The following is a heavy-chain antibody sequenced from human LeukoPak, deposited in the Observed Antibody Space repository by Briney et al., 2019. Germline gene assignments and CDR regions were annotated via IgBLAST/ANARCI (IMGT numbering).Heavy chain of an antibody. V-gene: IGHV4-59*08. CDR1: GGSISSYY. CDR3: GGSSGYHPDPYYFDY. CDR2: IYYSGST. J-gene: IGHJ4*02. Sequence: SETLSLTRTVSGGSISSYYWSWIRQPPGKGLEWIGYIYYSGSTNYNPSLKSRVTISVDTSKNQFSLKLSSVTAADTAVYYCGGSSGYHPDPYYFDYWGQGTLVTVSS. D-gene: IGHD3-22*01.